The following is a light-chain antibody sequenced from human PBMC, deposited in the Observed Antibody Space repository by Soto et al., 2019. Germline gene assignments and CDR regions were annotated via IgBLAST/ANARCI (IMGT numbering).Light chain of an antibody. CDR2: GVT. CDR3: SSYTSGSSHYV. V-gene: IGLV2-14*01. CDR1: SSDVGAYYS. J-gene: IGLJ1*01. Sequence: QSVLTQPGSVCGSPGQSITISCTGTSSDVGAYYSVSWYQHHPGKAPKLIIYGVTNRPSGVSNRFSGSKSGNTASLTISGLQAEDEADYHCSSYTSGSSHYVFGTGTKVTVL.